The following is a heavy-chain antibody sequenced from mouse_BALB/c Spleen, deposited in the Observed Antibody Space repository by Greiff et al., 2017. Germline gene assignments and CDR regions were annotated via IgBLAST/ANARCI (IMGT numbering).Heavy chain of an antibody. J-gene: IGHJ4*01. CDR1: GYTFTNYW. CDR2: IYPGGGYT. CDR3: AREAITTNAMDY. Sequence: QVQLQQSGAELVRPGASVKISCKAFGYTFTNYWLGWVKQRPGHGLEWIGDIYPGGGYTNYNEKFKGKATLTADTSSSTAYMQLSSLTSEDSAVYFCAREAITTNAMDYWGQGTSVTVSS. V-gene: IGHV1-63*02. D-gene: IGHD2-4*01.